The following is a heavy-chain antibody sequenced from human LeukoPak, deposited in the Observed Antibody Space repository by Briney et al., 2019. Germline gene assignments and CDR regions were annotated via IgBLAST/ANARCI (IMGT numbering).Heavy chain of an antibody. V-gene: IGHV4-31*03. J-gene: IGHJ4*02. CDR1: GGSISSGGYY. CDR2: IYYSGST. Sequence: SQTLSLTCTVSGGSISSGGYYWSWIRQHPGKGLEWIGYIYYSGSTYYNPSLKSRVTISVDTSKNQSSLKLSSVTAADTAVYYCAREGTKLLWFGEPQYYFDYWGQGTLVTVSS. D-gene: IGHD3-10*01. CDR3: AREGTKLLWFGEPQYYFDY.